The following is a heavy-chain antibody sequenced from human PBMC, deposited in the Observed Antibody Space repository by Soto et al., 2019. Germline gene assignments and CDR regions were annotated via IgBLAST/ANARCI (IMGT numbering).Heavy chain of an antibody. Sequence: PGGSLRLSCAVSGFIFSSYTMNWVRQAPGKGLEWISYITGSTTTYADSVRGRFTISRDNAKNSLFLQMNDLREEDTAVYYCVRDYACAFDYWGQGALVTSPQ. J-gene: IGHJ4*02. CDR2: ITGSTTT. D-gene: IGHD2-2*01. V-gene: IGHV3-48*02. CDR1: GFIFSSYT. CDR3: VRDYACAFDY.